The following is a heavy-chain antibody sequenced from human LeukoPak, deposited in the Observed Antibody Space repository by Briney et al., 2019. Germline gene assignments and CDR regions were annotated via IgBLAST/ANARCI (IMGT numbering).Heavy chain of an antibody. J-gene: IGHJ6*02. D-gene: IGHD3-10*01. CDR2: ISYDGSNK. CDR1: GFTFSTYA. Sequence: GGSLRLSCAVSGFTFSTYAMYWVRQAPGKGLEWVAVISYDGSNKYYADSVKGRFTISRDNSKNTLYLKMNSLRAEDTAVYYCARDHYYGSGTSPPRMDVWGQGTTVTVSS. CDR3: ARDHYYGSGTSPPRMDV. V-gene: IGHV3-30-3*01.